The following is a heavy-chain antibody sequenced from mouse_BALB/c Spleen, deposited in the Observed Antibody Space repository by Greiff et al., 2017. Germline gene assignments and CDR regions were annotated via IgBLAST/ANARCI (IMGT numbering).Heavy chain of an antibody. V-gene: IGHV2-2*02. D-gene: IGHD2-14*01. CDR3: ARNGAYYRPPWYFDV. Sequence: VQLQQSGPGLVQPSQSLSITCTAPGFSLTSYGVHWVRQSPGKGLEWLGVIWSGGSTDYNAAFISRLSISKDNSKSQVFFKMNSLQANDTAIYYCARNGAYYRPPWYFDVWGAGTTVTVSS. J-gene: IGHJ1*01. CDR1: GFSLTSYG. CDR2: IWSGGST.